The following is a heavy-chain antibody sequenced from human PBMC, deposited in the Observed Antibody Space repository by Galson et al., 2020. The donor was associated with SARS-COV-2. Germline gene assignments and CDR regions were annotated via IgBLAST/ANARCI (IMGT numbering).Heavy chain of an antibody. CDR1: GFTFSSHW. J-gene: IGHJ4*02. CDR2: IYSEGSST. CDR3: ARGDMGNDYFDY. V-gene: IGHV3-74*01. D-gene: IGHD7-27*01. Sequence: ETLSLTCAASGFTFSSHWMHWVRQAPGKGLVWVSRIYSEGSSTSYADSVKGRFTISGDNAKNTLYLQMNSLRAEDTAVYYCARGDMGNDYFDYWGQGTLVTVSS.